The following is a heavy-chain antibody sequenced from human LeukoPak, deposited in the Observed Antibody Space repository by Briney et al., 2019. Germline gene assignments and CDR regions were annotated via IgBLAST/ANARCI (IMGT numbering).Heavy chain of an antibody. J-gene: IGHJ6*03. V-gene: IGHV1-18*01. Sequence: GASVKVSCKASGYTFTSYGINWVRQAPGQGLEWMGWISAYNGNTNYAQKIQGRVTMTTDTSTSTAYMELRRLRSDDTAVYYCARVESSYNYYYTDVWGKGTAVTASS. CDR1: GYTFTSYG. CDR3: ARVESSYNYYYTDV. D-gene: IGHD3-10*01. CDR2: ISAYNGNT.